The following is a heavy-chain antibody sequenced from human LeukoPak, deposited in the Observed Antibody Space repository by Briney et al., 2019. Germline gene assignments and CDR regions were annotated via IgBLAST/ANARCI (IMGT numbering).Heavy chain of an antibody. D-gene: IGHD1-14*01. CDR1: SGSMNNYY. J-gene: IGHJ4*02. Sequence: SETLSFTCTVSSGSMNNYYWNWIRQPAGKGLEWIGHIYSSGSTNYNPSLKSRVTISIDTSKNQFFLKLSSVTAADTAVYYCARRTDYWGPGTLVTVSS. V-gene: IGHV4-4*07. CDR3: ARRTDY. CDR2: IYSSGST.